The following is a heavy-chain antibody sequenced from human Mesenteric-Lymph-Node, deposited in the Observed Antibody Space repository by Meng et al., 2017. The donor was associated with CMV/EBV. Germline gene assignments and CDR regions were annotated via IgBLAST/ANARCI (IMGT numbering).Heavy chain of an antibody. J-gene: IGHJ4*02. V-gene: IGHV3-23*01. Sequence: AASGFTFSSYAMSWVRQAPGKGLEWVSASSGSGGSTYYADSVKGRFTISRDNSKNTLYLQMNSLRVEDTAVYYCAKDRIAAAGYFDSWGQGTLVTVSS. D-gene: IGHD6-13*01. CDR3: AKDRIAAAGYFDS. CDR1: GFTFSSYA. CDR2: SSGSGGST.